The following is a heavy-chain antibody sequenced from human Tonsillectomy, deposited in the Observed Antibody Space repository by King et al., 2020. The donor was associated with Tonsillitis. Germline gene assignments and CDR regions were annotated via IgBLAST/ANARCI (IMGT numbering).Heavy chain of an antibody. CDR3: ARGTYCGADCYSGDAFDL. D-gene: IGHD2-21*02. V-gene: IGHV5-51*03. CDR2: SYAGDSDT. Sequence: EVQLVESGAEVKKPGESLKISCEGSEYSFSTYWIGWVRQKPGKGLEWMGISYAGDSDTRYSPSFQGQVTISADKSINTAYLQWSSLKASDTAMYYCARGTYCGADCYSGDAFDLWGQGTKVTVSS. J-gene: IGHJ3*01. CDR1: EYSFSTYW.